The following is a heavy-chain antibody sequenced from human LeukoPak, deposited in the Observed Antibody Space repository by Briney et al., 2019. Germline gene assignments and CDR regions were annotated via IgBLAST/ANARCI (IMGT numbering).Heavy chain of an antibody. D-gene: IGHD2-21*01. CDR3: ARDRYSGGYLDY. CDR2: IWFDGSNK. CDR1: GFTFSSYG. V-gene: IGHV3-33*01. J-gene: IGHJ4*02. Sequence: PGGSLRLSCAPSGFTFSSYGMHWVRQAPGKGLEWVAAIWFDGSNKHYVDSVEGRFTISRDNSKNTLSLQMNSLRAEDTAVYYCARDRYSGGYLDYWGQGTLVTVSS.